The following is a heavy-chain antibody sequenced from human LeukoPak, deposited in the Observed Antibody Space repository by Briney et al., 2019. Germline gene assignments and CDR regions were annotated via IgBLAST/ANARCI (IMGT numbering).Heavy chain of an antibody. CDR3: AREGYGSGRRLGMDV. V-gene: IGHV1-46*01. J-gene: IGHJ6*02. CDR1: GYTFINYY. Sequence: ASVKVSCKASGYTFINYYMHWVRQAPGQGLEWMGIINPSGGSATYVQKIQGRVTLTRDTSTSTVYMELSSLRSDDTSVYYCAREGYGSGRRLGMDVWGQGTTVTVSS. D-gene: IGHD3-10*01. CDR2: INPSGGSA.